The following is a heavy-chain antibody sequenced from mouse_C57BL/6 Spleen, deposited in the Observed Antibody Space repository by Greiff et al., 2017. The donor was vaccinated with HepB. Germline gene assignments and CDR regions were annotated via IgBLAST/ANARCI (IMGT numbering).Heavy chain of an antibody. Sequence: QVQLKESGAELARPGASVKLSCKASGYTFTSYGISWVKQRTGQGLEWIGEIYPRSGNTYYNEKFKGKATLTADKSSSTAYMELRSLTSEDSAVYFCAISLYDYDVDYWGQGTTLTVSS. CDR3: AISLYDYDVDY. CDR2: IYPRSGNT. J-gene: IGHJ2*01. CDR1: GYTFTSYG. D-gene: IGHD2-4*01. V-gene: IGHV1-81*01.